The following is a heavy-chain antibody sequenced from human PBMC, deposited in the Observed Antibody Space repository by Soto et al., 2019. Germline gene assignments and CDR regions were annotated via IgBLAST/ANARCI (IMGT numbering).Heavy chain of an antibody. D-gene: IGHD6-19*01. J-gene: IGHJ4*02. V-gene: IGHV2-70*12. Sequence: ESGPTLVNPTQTVTLTCTFSGFSLSTSGMCVSWIRQPPGKALEWLALIDWDEDKYYSTSLKTRLTISKDTSKNQVVLTMTNMDPVDTATYYCAQPEQQWLPFDYGGQGSLATVSS. CDR3: AQPEQQWLPFDY. CDR1: GFSLSTSGMC. CDR2: IDWDEDK.